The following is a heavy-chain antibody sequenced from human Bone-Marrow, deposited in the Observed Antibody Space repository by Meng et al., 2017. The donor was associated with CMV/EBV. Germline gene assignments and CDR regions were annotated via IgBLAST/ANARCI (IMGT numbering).Heavy chain of an antibody. J-gene: IGHJ4*02. CDR1: GFTFSSYG. CDR3: AKDRGTVTTQGTDY. D-gene: IGHD4-11*01. Sequence: GESLKISCAASGFTFSSYGMLWVRQAPGKGLEWVAFIRYDGSNKYYADSVKGRFTISRDNSKNTLYLQMNSLRAEDTAVYYCAKDRGTVTTQGTDYWGQGTLVTVSS. CDR2: IRYDGSNK. V-gene: IGHV3-30*02.